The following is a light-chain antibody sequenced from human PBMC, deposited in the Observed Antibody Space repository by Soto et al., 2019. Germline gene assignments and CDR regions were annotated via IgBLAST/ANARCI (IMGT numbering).Light chain of an antibody. CDR2: DPS. V-gene: IGKV3-20*01. CDR3: QQYGSSPRT. J-gene: IGKJ1*01. CDR1: QRLSSSQ. Sequence: IVLTQSPGTLSLSPGERATLSCRASQRLSSSQLAWYQQKPCQAPRLLIHDPSSRATGISDRFTGSGSGTDFTLTISTLEPEDFAVYYCQQYGSSPRTFGLGTKVEI.